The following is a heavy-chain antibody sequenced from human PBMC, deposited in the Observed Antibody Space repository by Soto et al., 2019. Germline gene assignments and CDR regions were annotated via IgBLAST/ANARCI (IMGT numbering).Heavy chain of an antibody. J-gene: IGHJ6*02. Sequence: SETLSLTCAVSGYVITNGYHRGWIRQPPGKELERIGTISHSGDTYYNPSLKSRVTISIDTAKNHLSLILSSVTAADTATYYCTRIYCTTTSCFINGMDVWGQGTTVTVSS. CDR3: TRIYCTTTSCFINGMDV. V-gene: IGHV4-38-2*01. CDR1: GYVITNGYH. CDR2: ISHSGDT. D-gene: IGHD2-2*01.